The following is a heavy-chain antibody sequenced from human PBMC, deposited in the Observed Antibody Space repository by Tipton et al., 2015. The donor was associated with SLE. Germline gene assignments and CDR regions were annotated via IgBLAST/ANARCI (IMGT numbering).Heavy chain of an antibody. Sequence: TLSLTCTVSGDSITGYYWNWIRQPPGKGLEWIGYIYYTGGTNYNPSLKSRVTISVDTSKNQFSLKLSSVTAADTAVYYCARERPAAGHFDYWGQGTLVPVSS. V-gene: IGHV4-59*01. CDR3: ARERPAAGHFDY. D-gene: IGHD6-13*01. CDR2: IYYTGGT. CDR1: GDSITGYY. J-gene: IGHJ4*02.